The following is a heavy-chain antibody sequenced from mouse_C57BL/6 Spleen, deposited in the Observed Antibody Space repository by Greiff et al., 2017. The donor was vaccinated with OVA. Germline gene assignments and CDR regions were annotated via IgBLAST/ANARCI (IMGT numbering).Heavy chain of an antibody. D-gene: IGHD2-4*01. V-gene: IGHV1-72*01. CDR1: GYTFTSYW. Sequence: VQLQQPGAELVKPGASVKLSCKASGYTFTSYWMHWVKQRPGRGLEWIGRIDPNSGGTKYNEKFKSKAPLTVDTPSSTAYMQHSSLTSEDSAVYDCAREDDYDVGYAMDYWGQGTSVTVSS. J-gene: IGHJ4*01. CDR3: AREDDYDVGYAMDY. CDR2: IDPNSGGT.